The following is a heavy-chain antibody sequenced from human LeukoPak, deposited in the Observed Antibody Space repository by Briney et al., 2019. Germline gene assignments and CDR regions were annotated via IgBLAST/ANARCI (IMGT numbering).Heavy chain of an antibody. CDR3: TREGRYCSSTSCYVCLDF. D-gene: IGHD2-2*01. CDR2: IKNKANSYTT. CDR1: GFTFSDHY. Sequence: GRSLRLSCAASGFTFSDHYMDWVRQAPGKGLEWVGRIKNKANSYTTEYAASVKGRFTVSREDSKNALYLQMNSLKTEDTAVYYCTREGRYCSSTSCYVCLDFWGQGTLVTVSS. V-gene: IGHV3-72*01. J-gene: IGHJ4*02.